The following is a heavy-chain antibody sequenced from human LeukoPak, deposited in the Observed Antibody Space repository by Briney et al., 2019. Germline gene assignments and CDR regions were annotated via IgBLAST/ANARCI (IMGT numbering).Heavy chain of an antibody. J-gene: IGHJ5*02. D-gene: IGHD3-22*01. V-gene: IGHV4-61*02. CDR2: IYSSGST. Sequence: SSETLSLTCTVSGGSISSGSYYWSWIRQPAGKGLEWIGRIYSSGSTNYNPSLKSRVTISVDTSKNQFSLKLTSVTAADTAVYYCARGLVVTPSNWFDPWGQGNLVTVSS. CDR3: ARGLVVTPSNWFDP. CDR1: GGSISSGSYY.